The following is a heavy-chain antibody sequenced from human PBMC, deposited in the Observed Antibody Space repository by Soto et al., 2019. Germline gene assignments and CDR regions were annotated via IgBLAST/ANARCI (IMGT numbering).Heavy chain of an antibody. D-gene: IGHD5-18*01. J-gene: IGHJ4*01. Sequence: QVQLVESGGGGVQPGRSLRLSCAASGFTFSSYGMHWVRQAPGKGLEWVAVISYDGSNKYYADSVKGRFTISRDNSTNSLYLQMNSLRAEDTAVYYCAKGSTAMTYFDYWGHGTLVTVSS. CDR3: AKGSTAMTYFDY. CDR2: ISYDGSNK. CDR1: GFTFSSYG. V-gene: IGHV3-30*18.